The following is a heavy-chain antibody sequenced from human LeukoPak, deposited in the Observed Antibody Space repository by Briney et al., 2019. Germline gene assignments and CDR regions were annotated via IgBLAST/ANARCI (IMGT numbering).Heavy chain of an antibody. CDR3: ARDHPVGPPHYDFWSEGPFDI. D-gene: IGHD3-3*01. CDR1: GGTFSSYA. J-gene: IGHJ3*02. V-gene: IGHV1-69*05. Sequence: SVKVSCKASGGTFSSYAISWVRQAPGQGLEWMGGIIPIFGTANYAQKFQGRVTITTDESTSTAYMELSSLRSEDTAVYYCARDHPVGPPHYDFWSEGPFDIWGQGTMVTVSS. CDR2: IIPIFGTA.